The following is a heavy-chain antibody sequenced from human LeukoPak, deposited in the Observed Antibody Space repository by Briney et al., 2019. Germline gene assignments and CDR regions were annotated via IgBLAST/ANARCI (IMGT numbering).Heavy chain of an antibody. CDR2: IYPGDSDT. CDR3: ARLPYYYDSSGYYQNWFDP. CDR1: GYSFTSYW. D-gene: IGHD3-22*01. J-gene: IGHJ5*02. V-gene: IGHV5-51*01. Sequence: ESLKISCKGSGYSFTSYWIGWVRQMPGKGLEWMGIIYPGDSDTRYSPSFQGQVTISADKSISTAYLQWSSLKASDTAMYYCARLPYYYDSSGYYQNWFDPWGQGTLVTVSS.